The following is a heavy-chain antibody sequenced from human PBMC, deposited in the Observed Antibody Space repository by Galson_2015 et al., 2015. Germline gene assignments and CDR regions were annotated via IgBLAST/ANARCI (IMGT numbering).Heavy chain of an antibody. CDR2: ISAYDGKT. D-gene: IGHD2-21*01. V-gene: IGHV1-18*01. CDR1: GYNFSSYG. J-gene: IGHJ4*02. CDR3: ARGPSQSYCGGDCYFDY. Sequence: SVKVSCKASGYNFSSYGIGWVRQAPGQGLEWMGWISAYDGKTNYAQKFQGRVAQKFQGRVTMTTDTSTSTAYMELRSLRSDDTAVYYCARGPSQSYCGGDCYFDYWGQGTLATVSS.